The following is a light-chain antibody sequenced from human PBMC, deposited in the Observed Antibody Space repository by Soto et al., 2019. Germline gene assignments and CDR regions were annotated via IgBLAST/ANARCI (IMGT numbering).Light chain of an antibody. CDR2: GAS. CDR3: QHYGSSPPLT. J-gene: IGKJ4*01. CDR1: QSVSSN. Sequence: EIVLTQSPCTLSLSPGERATLSCRASQSVSSNLAWYQQEPGQAPRLLIYGASTRATGIPDRFSGSGSGTDFTLTISRLEPEDFAVYYCQHYGSSPPLTFGGGTKVDIK. V-gene: IGKV3-20*01.